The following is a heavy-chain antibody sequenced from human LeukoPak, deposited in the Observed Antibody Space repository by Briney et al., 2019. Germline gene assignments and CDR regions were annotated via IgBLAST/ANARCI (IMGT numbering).Heavy chain of an antibody. CDR2: ISASGAGT. Sequence: GGSLRLSCAASGFTFSSYTMSWVRKAPGKGLEWVSVISASGAGTYYADSVKGRFTISRENSKNTLYLQMNSLGAEDTAVYYCAEGIFNPYYYMDVWGKGTTVTVSS. J-gene: IGHJ6*03. CDR3: AEGIFNPYYYMDV. CDR1: GFTFSSYT. V-gene: IGHV3-23*01. D-gene: IGHD2-21*01.